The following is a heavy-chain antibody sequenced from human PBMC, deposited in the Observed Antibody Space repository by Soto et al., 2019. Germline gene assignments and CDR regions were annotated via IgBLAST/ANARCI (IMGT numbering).Heavy chain of an antibody. CDR2: IIPIFGTA. V-gene: IGHV1-69*13. Sequence: ASVKVSCKASGGTFSSYAISWVRQAPGQGLEWMGGIIPIFGTANYAQKFQGRVTITADESTSTAYMELSSLRSEDTAVYYCARGCSSTSCYPRYYYYGMDVWGQGTTVTVSS. CDR3: ARGCSSTSCYPRYYYYGMDV. J-gene: IGHJ6*02. D-gene: IGHD2-2*01. CDR1: GGTFSSYA.